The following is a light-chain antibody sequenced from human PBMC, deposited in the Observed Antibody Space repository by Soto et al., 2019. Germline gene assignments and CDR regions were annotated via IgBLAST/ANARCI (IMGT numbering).Light chain of an antibody. V-gene: IGLV4-69*01. CDR3: QTWGSGIVV. CDR1: SGHSSYT. CDR2: LNSDGSH. Sequence: QSVLTQSPSASASLGASVKLTCTLNSGHSSYTIAWHQQQPEKGPRYLMNLNSDGSHSKGDGIPDRFSGSSSGAERYLTISSLQSEDEGDYYCQTWGSGIVVFGGGTKLTVL. J-gene: IGLJ2*01.